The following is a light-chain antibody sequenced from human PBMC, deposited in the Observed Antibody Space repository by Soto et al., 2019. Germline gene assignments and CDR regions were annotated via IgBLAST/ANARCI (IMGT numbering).Light chain of an antibody. CDR3: QSYDSSLSAHV. V-gene: IGLV1-40*01. Sequence: QSALTQPPSVSGAPGQMVTISCTGSSSNIGAGYDVHWYQQLPGTAPKLLIYGNSNRPSGVPDRFSGSKSGTSASLAITGLQAEDEADYYCQSYDSSLSAHVFGTGTKATVL. CDR1: SSNIGAGYD. CDR2: GNS. J-gene: IGLJ1*01.